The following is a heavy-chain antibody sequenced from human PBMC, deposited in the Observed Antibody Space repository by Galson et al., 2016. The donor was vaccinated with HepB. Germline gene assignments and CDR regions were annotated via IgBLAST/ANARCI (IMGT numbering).Heavy chain of an antibody. CDR2: IYYSGST. D-gene: IGHD3-10*01. V-gene: IGHV4-39*01. CDR1: GASISSSSYF. J-gene: IGHJ2*01. CDR3: AKVYNSGSFYISYVDF. Sequence: SETLSLTCTVSGASISSSSYFWGWIRQPPGKGLEWIGTIYYSGSTYYNPSLKSRVTISVDTSKNQFSLKLTSVTAADSAVYYCAKVYNSGSFYISYVDFWGRGALVTVSS.